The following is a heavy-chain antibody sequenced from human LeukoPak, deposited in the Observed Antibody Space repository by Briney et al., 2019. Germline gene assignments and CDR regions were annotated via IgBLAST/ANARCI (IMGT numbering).Heavy chain of an antibody. V-gene: IGHV3-53*01. CDR3: ARGVVFIAAAGGYYFDY. Sequence: GGSLRLSCAASGFTVSSNYMSWARQAPGKGLEWVSVIYSGGSTYYADSVTGRFTISRDNSKNTLYLQMNSPRAEDTAVYYCARGVVFIAAAGGYYFDYWGQGTLVTVS. J-gene: IGHJ4*02. CDR1: GFTVSSNY. CDR2: IYSGGST. D-gene: IGHD6-13*01.